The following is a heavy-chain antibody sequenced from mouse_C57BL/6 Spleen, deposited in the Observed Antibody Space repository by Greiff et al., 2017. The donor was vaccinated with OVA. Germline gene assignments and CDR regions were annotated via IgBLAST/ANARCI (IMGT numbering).Heavy chain of an antibody. CDR3: ARCATVVALDY. Sequence: VQLQQPGAELVMPGASVKLSCKASGYTFTSYGMHWVKQRPGQGLEWIGEIDPSGSYTNYNQKFKGKATLTADKSSSTAYMQLRSLTSEDSAVYFCARCATVVALDYWGQGTTLTVSS. CDR1: GYTFTSYG. CDR2: IDPSGSYT. D-gene: IGHD1-1*01. J-gene: IGHJ2*01. V-gene: IGHV1-69*01.